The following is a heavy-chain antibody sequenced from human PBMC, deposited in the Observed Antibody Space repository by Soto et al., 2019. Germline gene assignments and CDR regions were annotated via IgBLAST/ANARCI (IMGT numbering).Heavy chain of an antibody. CDR1: GLTSKNYA. D-gene: IGHD3-22*01. CDR2: IGGRGDIT. J-gene: IGHJ1*01. V-gene: IGHV3-23*01. CDR3: ANYYDSSGYPHGFFQH. Sequence: EVQLLESGGGLVQPGGFLRLSCATSGLTSKNYAMSWVRQAPGKGLEWVSSIGGRGDITYYAESVQGRFTISRDISENALYLHMNSLRVDDTAIYYCANYYDSSGYPHGFFQHWGQGTLVTVSS.